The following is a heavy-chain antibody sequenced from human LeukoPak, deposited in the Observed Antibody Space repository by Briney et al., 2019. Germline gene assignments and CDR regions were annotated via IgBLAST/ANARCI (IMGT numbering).Heavy chain of an antibody. CDR1: GFTFSSYT. Sequence: GGSLILSCAASGFTFSSYTMNWVRQAAGKGLEWVSYISTSGGTRFYADSVKGRFTISRDNAENSLYLQMNSLRAEDTAVYFCARFEHCSGGSCQLNAFDIWGQGTMVTVSS. CDR3: ARFEHCSGGSCQLNAFDI. CDR2: ISTSGGTR. J-gene: IGHJ3*02. V-gene: IGHV3-48*01. D-gene: IGHD2-15*01.